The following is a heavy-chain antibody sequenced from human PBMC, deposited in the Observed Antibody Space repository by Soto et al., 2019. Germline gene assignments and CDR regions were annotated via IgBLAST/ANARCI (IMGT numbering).Heavy chain of an antibody. V-gene: IGHV4-39*01. J-gene: IGHJ4*02. D-gene: IGHD5-12*01. CDR2: IYYSGST. CDR1: GGSISSSSYY. CDR3: ARPYSGYDSGCFDY. Sequence: SETLSLTCTVSGGSISSSSYYWGWIRQPPGKGLEWIGSIYYSGSTYYNPSLKSRVTISVDTSKNQFSLKLSSVTAADTAVYYCARPYSGYDSGCFDYWGQGTLVTVSS.